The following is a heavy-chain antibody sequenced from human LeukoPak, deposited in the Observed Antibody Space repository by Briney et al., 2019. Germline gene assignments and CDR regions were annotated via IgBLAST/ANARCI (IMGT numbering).Heavy chain of an antibody. Sequence: GGSLRLSCAASGFTFRSYGMHWVRQTPGKGLEWVAFISYDRSDRYYADSVKGRFTISRDNSKSTLYLQMNSLRAEDTAVYYCAKNYYASGSHLDWFDPWGQGTLVTVSS. D-gene: IGHD3-10*01. CDR1: GFTFRSYG. CDR2: ISYDRSDR. V-gene: IGHV3-30*18. CDR3: AKNYYASGSHLDWFDP. J-gene: IGHJ5*02.